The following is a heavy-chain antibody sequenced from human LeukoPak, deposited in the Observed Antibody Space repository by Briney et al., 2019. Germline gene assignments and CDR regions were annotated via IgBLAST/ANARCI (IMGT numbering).Heavy chain of an antibody. Sequence: PGGSLRLSCAPSGFTFSGYGLSWVRQAPGKGLEWVSGISGSGNSTYYADSVKGRFTISRDSSKNTLSLLVDSLRAEDTAVYYCALLSGYMDVWGKGNTVTVSS. CDR1: GFTFSGYG. V-gene: IGHV3-23*01. D-gene: IGHD3-9*01. CDR2: ISGSGNST. CDR3: ALLSGYMDV. J-gene: IGHJ6*03.